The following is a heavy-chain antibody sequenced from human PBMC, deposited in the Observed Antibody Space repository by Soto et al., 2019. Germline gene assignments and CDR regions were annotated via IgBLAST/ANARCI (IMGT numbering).Heavy chain of an antibody. Sequence: SETLSLTCTVSGGSISSYYWSWIRQPAGKGLEWIGRIYTSGSTNYNPSLKSRVTMSVGTSKNQFSLKLSSVTAADTAVYYCARDLDYYDSSGSPPPWGQGTLVTVSS. CDR2: IYTSGST. D-gene: IGHD3-22*01. V-gene: IGHV4-4*07. CDR3: ARDLDYYDSSGSPPP. J-gene: IGHJ5*02. CDR1: GGSISSYY.